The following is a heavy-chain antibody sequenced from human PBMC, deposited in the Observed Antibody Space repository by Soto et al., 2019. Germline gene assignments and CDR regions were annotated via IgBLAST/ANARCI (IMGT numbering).Heavy chain of an antibody. J-gene: IGHJ4*02. CDR1: GFTFSSYW. CDR2: IKQDGSEK. CDR3: ARDQVRIDY. V-gene: IGHV3-7*01. D-gene: IGHD1-1*01. Sequence: EVQLVESGGGLVQPGGSLRLSCAASGFTFSSYWMSWVRQAPGKGLEWVAKIKQDGSEKYYVDSVKGRFTISRDNAKNSLDLQMNGLRAEDTADYYCARDQVRIDYWGQGTLVNVSS.